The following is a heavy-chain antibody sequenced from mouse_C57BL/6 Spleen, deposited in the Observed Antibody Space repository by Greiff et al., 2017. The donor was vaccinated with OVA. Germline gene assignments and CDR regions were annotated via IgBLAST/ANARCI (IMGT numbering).Heavy chain of an antibody. CDR2: ISYDGSN. D-gene: IGHD3-2*02. CDR1: GYSITSGYY. V-gene: IGHV3-6*01. J-gene: IGHJ3*01. CDR3: ARGDSSGYPFAY. Sequence: EVKLQESGPGLVKPSQSLSLTCSVTGYSITSGYYWNWIRQFPGNKLEWMGYISYDGSNNYNPSLKNRISITRDTSKNQFFLKLNSVTTEDTATYYCARGDSSGYPFAYWGQGTLVTVSA.